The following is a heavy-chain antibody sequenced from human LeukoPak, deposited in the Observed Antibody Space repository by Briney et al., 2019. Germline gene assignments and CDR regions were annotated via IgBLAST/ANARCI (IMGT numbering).Heavy chain of an antibody. Sequence: SETETLTCTVSGGSISSYYWSWIRQPPGKGLEWIGYTYYSGSTNYNPSLKSRVTISVDTSKNQFSLKLSSVTAADTAVYYCATSTTVTTVYFDYWGPGTLVTVSS. CDR2: TYYSGST. CDR1: GGSISSYY. D-gene: IGHD4-17*01. V-gene: IGHV4-59*08. J-gene: IGHJ4*02. CDR3: ATSTTVTTVYFDY.